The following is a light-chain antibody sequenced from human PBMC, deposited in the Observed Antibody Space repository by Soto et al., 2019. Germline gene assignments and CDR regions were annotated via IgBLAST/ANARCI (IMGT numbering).Light chain of an antibody. CDR3: SSFVAGNNYWV. CDR2: GNR. CDR1: SSNLGAGYD. Sequence: QSVLTQPPSVSGAPRQRVTISCTGNSSNLGAGYDVHWYRQLPGAAPKLVIFGNRNRPSGVPERFSGSKSGTSASLAITGLQGEDEADYYCSSFVAGNNYWVFGGGTKLTVL. V-gene: IGLV1-40*01. J-gene: IGLJ3*02.